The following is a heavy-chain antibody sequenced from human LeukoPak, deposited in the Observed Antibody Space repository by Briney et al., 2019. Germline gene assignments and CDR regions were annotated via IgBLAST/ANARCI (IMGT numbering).Heavy chain of an antibody. Sequence: GGSLRLSCAASGFTFSSYGMHWVRQAPGKGLEWVAFIRYDGSNKYYADSVKGRFTISRDNSKNTLYLQMNSLRAEDTAVYYCAIIVVVVAARGMDVWGKGTTVTISS. CDR1: GFTFSSYG. V-gene: IGHV3-30*02. CDR3: AIIVVVVAARGMDV. J-gene: IGHJ6*04. CDR2: IRYDGSNK. D-gene: IGHD2-15*01.